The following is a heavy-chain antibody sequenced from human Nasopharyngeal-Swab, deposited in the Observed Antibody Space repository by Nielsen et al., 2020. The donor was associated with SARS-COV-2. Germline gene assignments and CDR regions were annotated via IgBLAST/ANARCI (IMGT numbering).Heavy chain of an antibody. CDR2: IDVGGIST. D-gene: IGHD3-10*01. Sequence: VRQAPGKGLVWVSHIDVGGISTNYADSVQGRFTISRDNAKNTLPLQMDSLRDEDSAIYYCTRGGFSHSMDVWGQGTTVTVSS. V-gene: IGHV3-74*01. J-gene: IGHJ6*02. CDR3: TRGGFSHSMDV.